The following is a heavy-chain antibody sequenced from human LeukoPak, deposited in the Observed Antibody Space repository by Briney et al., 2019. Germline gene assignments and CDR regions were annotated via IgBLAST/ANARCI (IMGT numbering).Heavy chain of an antibody. CDR2: INQDGSKE. J-gene: IGHJ4*02. D-gene: IGHD5-12*01. CDR1: GFTFSNYW. Sequence: GGSLRLSCAASGFTFSNYWMTWVRQAPGKGLEWVAHINQDGSKEYYMDSVKARFTISRDNAKNSLSLQMNSLRAEDTAVYYCVRDGGVTGYDLLDYWGQGTLVTVSS. CDR3: VRDGGVTGYDLLDY. V-gene: IGHV3-7*01.